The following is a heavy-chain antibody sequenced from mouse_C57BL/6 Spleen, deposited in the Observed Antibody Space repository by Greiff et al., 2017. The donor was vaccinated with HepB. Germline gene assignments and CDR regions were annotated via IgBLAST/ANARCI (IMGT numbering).Heavy chain of an antibody. J-gene: IGHJ4*01. D-gene: IGHD3-2*02. CDR3: ARAQATDYYAMDY. V-gene: IGHV1-55*01. CDR1: GYTFTSYW. Sequence: VQLQQPGAELVKPGASVKMSCKASGYTFTSYWITWVKQRPGQGLEWIGDIYPGSGSTNYNEKFKSKATLTVDTSSSTAYMQLSSLTSEDSAVYYCARAQATDYYAMDYWGQGTSVTVSS. CDR2: IYPGSGST.